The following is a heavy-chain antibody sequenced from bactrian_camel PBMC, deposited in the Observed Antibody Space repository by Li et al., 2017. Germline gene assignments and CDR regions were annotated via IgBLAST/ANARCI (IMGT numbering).Heavy chain of an antibody. Sequence: DVQLVESGGGVVQPGGSLSLSCAASGFTFSHDMSWVRQASGKGLEWVSRTNTAGGTSYNESLQDRFTVSRDNAKNMVYLDMNSLKPEDTAVYYCVRDLGYGYDGLDYWGKGTQVTVS. CDR2: TNTAGGTS. V-gene: IGHV3S40*01. D-gene: IGHD5*01. J-gene: IGHJ7*01. CDR1: GFTFSHD.